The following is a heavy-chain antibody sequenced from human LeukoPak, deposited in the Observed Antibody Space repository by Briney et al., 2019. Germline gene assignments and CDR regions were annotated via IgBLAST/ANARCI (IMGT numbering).Heavy chain of an antibody. CDR3: ARDLGEYGFVRLAY. V-gene: IGHV4-30-4*01. J-gene: IGHJ4*02. Sequence: PSQTLSLTCTVSGGSISSGHYYWSWIRHPPGKGLEWLGYNSYSGNTYYNPSLKSRLTTSVDTSKNQVSLKLSSLTAADTAVYYCARDLGEYGFVRLAYWGQGTLVTVSS. CDR2: NSYSGNT. D-gene: IGHD3-10*02. CDR1: GGSISSGHYY.